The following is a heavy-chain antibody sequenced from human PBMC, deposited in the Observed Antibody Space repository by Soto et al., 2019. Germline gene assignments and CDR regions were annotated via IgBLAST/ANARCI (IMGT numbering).Heavy chain of an antibody. CDR3: ARDVGMASRPYLDY. CDR1: GYTFTTYY. CDR2: INPSGGST. Sequence: ASVKVSCKASGYTFTTYYMYWVRQATGQGLEWMGIINPSGGSTSFAQKFQGRVTMTRDTSTSTVYMELISLTSEDTAVYYCARDVGMASRPYLDYWGQGTLVTVSS. J-gene: IGHJ4*02. D-gene: IGHD6-6*01. V-gene: IGHV1-46*01.